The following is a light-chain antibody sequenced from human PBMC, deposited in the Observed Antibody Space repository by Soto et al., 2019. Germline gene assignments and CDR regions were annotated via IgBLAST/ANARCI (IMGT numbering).Light chain of an antibody. CDR2: NNG. CDR1: SSNIGSNS. J-gene: IGLJ2*01. V-gene: IGLV1-44*01. CDR3: AAWDDSLNGVI. Sequence: QLVLTQPPSTSVTPGQRVTISCSGSSSNIGSNSVNWYQQLPGTAPKLLIYNNGQRPSGVPDRFSGSKSGTSASLAINGLQSEDEADYYCAAWDDSLNGVIFGGGTKLTVL.